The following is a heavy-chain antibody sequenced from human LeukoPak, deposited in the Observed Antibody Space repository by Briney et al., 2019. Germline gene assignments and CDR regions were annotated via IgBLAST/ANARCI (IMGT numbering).Heavy chain of an antibody. V-gene: IGHV3-9*01. Sequence: GGSLRLSCAASGFTFDDYAMPWVRQAPGKGLEWVSGISWNSGSIGYADSVKGRFTISRDNAKNSLYLQMNSLRAEDTALYYRAKDLTVVVITGAFDYWGQGTLVTVSS. CDR1: GFTFDDYA. D-gene: IGHD3-22*01. J-gene: IGHJ4*02. CDR2: ISWNSGSI. CDR3: AKDLTVVVITGAFDY.